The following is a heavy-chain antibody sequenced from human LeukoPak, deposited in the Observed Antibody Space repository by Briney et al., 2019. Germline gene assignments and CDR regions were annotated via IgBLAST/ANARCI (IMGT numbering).Heavy chain of an antibody. V-gene: IGHV4-39*07. Sequence: SETLSLTCAVSGGSISSNSYYWGWIRQPPGKGLEWIGSIYYSGSTYYNPSLKSRVTISVDTSKNQFSLKLSSVTAADTAVYYCARGPRRYCSSTSCPRAHYYYYMDVWGKGTTVTVSS. D-gene: IGHD2-2*01. CDR3: ARGPRRYCSSTSCPRAHYYYYMDV. J-gene: IGHJ6*03. CDR2: IYYSGST. CDR1: GGSISSNSYY.